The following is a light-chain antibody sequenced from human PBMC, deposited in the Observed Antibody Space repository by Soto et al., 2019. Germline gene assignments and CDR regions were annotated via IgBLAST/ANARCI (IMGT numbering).Light chain of an antibody. CDR1: QSISSW. Sequence: TLSASVGDRVTITCRASQSISSWLAWYQQKAGNAPKSLIYKASSLESGVPSRFSGSGSGTEFTLTISSLQPDDFATYYCQQYLSYPITFGQGTRLEIK. CDR2: KAS. V-gene: IGKV1-5*03. J-gene: IGKJ5*01. CDR3: QQYLSYPIT.